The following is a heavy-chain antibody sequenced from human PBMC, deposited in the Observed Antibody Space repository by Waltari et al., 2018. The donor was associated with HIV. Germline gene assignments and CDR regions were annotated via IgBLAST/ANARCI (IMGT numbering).Heavy chain of an antibody. CDR1: GYTFTSYA. J-gene: IGHJ5*02. D-gene: IGHD6-13*01. CDR2: INTNTGNP. Sequence: QVQLVQSGSELKKPGASVKVSCKASGYTFTSYAMNWVRQAPGQGLEWMGWINTNTGNPTYAQGFTGRFVFSLDTSVSSAYQQISSHKAEDTAVYYCPRQGEQQLVGTEWFNHWGQGTLVTVSS. V-gene: IGHV7-4-1*02. CDR3: PRQGEQQLVGTEWFNH.